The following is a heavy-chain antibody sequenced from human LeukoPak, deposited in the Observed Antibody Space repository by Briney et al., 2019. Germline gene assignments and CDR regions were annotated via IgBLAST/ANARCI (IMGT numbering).Heavy chain of an antibody. CDR2: ISSSSYI. CDR3: AKDRAEGSTSGPTNWFDP. Sequence: GGSLRLSCAASGFTFSSYSMNWVRQAPGKGLEWVSSISSSSYIYYADSVKGRFTISRDNSKNTRYLQMNSLRAEDAAVYYCAKDRAEGSTSGPTNWFDPWGQGTLVTVSS. J-gene: IGHJ5*02. D-gene: IGHD2-2*01. CDR1: GFTFSSYS. V-gene: IGHV3-21*01.